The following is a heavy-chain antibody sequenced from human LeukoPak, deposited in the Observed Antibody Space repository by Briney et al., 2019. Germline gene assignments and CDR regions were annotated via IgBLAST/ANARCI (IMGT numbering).Heavy chain of an antibody. J-gene: IGHJ4*02. CDR1: GFTFSSYA. CDR3: AKEITFGGVIADFDY. D-gene: IGHD3-16*02. Sequence: GGSLRLSCAASGFTFSSYAMSWVRQAPGKGLEWVSAISGSGGSTYYADSVKGRFTISRDNSKNTLCLQMNSLRAEDTAVYYCAKEITFGGVIADFDYWGQGTLVTVSS. CDR2: ISGSGGST. V-gene: IGHV3-23*01.